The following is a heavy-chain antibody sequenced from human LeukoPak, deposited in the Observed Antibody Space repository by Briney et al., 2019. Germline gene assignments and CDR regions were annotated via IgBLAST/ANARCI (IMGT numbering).Heavy chain of an antibody. Sequence: GRSLRLSCAASGFTFDDYAMHWVRQAPGKGLEWVSGISWNSGSTGYADSVKGRFTISRDNAKNSLYLQMNSLRAEDTVLYYCAKDMSSGWYENYGMDVWGQGTTVTVSS. V-gene: IGHV3-9*01. D-gene: IGHD6-19*01. CDR3: AKDMSSGWYENYGMDV. J-gene: IGHJ6*02. CDR1: GFTFDDYA. CDR2: ISWNSGST.